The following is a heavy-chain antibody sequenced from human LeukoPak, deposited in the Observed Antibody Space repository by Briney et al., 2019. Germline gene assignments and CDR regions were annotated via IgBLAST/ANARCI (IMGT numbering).Heavy chain of an antibody. CDR2: TNPNSGGT. J-gene: IGHJ4*02. CDR3: ARVAARPAGFDY. Sequence: ASVKVSCKASGYTFTGYYMHWVRQAPGQGLEWMGWTNPNSGGTNYAQKFQGRVTMTRDTSISTAYMELSRLRSDDTAVYYCARVAARPAGFDYWGQGTLVTVSS. D-gene: IGHD6-6*01. V-gene: IGHV1-2*02. CDR1: GYTFTGYY.